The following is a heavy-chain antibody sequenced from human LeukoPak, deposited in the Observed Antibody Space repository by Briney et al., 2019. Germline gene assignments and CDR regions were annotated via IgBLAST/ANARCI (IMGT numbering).Heavy chain of an antibody. V-gene: IGHV1-2*02. D-gene: IGHD3-16*01. CDR3: ARDNDSRDPPHFDY. J-gene: IGHJ4*02. Sequence: ASVKVSCKASGYTFRSYGISWVRQAPGQGLEWMGWINPNSGGTNYAQKFQGRVTMTRDTSISTAYMELSRLRSDDTAVYYCARDNDSRDPPHFDYWGQGTLVTVSS. CDR2: INPNSGGT. CDR1: GYTFRSYG.